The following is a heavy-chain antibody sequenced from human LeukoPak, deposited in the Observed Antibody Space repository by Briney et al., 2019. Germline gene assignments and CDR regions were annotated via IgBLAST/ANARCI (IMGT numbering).Heavy chain of an antibody. Sequence: GGSLRLSCAASGFTFSRYGMHWVRQAPGKGLEWVAVISYDGSNKYYTDSVKGRFTISRDNSKNTLYLQMNSLRAEDTAVYYCAKDLALWFGEAGDDYWGQGTLVTVSS. D-gene: IGHD3-10*01. CDR1: GFTFSRYG. CDR3: AKDLALWFGEAGDDY. V-gene: IGHV3-30*18. CDR2: ISYDGSNK. J-gene: IGHJ4*02.